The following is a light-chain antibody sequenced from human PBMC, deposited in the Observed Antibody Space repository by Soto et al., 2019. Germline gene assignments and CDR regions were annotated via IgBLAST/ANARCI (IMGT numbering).Light chain of an antibody. CDR2: GAS. V-gene: IGKV3-15*01. Sequence: EIVMTQSPATLSVSPGERATLSCRASQSVSSTLAWYQQKPGQAPSLLIYGASTRATGTPARFSGSGSGTEFTLTISSLQSEDFAVYYCQQYIRWPRTFGGGTKVDIK. J-gene: IGKJ4*01. CDR3: QQYIRWPRT. CDR1: QSVSST.